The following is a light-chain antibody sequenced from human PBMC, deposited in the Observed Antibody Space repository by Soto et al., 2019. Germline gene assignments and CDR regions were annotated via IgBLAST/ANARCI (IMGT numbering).Light chain of an antibody. V-gene: IGLV6-57*01. CDR3: QSYDSSNWE. CDR1: SGSIASNY. J-gene: IGLJ3*02. Sequence: NFMLTQPHSVSESPGKTVTISCTRSSGSIASNYVQWYQQRPGSSPTTVIYEDNQRPSGVPDRFSGSIDSSSNSASLTISGLKTEDEADYYCQSYDSSNWEFGGGTKLTVL. CDR2: EDN.